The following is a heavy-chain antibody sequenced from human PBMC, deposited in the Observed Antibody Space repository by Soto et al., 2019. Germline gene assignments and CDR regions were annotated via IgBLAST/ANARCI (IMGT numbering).Heavy chain of an antibody. CDR3: ARIHAGYDSSGFFSAFDI. V-gene: IGHV3-23*01. CDR2: ISRRGETT. Sequence: EVQLLESGGGLVQPGGSLKLSCAASGFTFSTYAMSWVRQAPGKGLEWVSVISRRGETTYYADSAKGRFTISRDNSKNTLYLQMNSLRADDTAVYYCARIHAGYDSSGFFSAFDIWGQGTMVTVSS. D-gene: IGHD3-22*01. CDR1: GFTFSTYA. J-gene: IGHJ3*02.